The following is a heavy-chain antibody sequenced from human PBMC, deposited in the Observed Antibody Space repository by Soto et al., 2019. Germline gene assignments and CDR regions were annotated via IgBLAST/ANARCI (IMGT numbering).Heavy chain of an antibody. D-gene: IGHD2-2*01. CDR3: ASHSSLRGYCIMTSCYGYYYGMDV. CDR1: GGTFSSYA. V-gene: IGHV1-69*12. CDR2: IIPIFGTA. Sequence: QVQLVQSGAEVKKPGSSVKVSCKASGGTFSSYAISWVRQAPGQGLEWMGGIIPIFGTADYAQKFLGRVTSTADVSTSTAYMELSGLGSEDTAVYYCASHSSLRGYCIMTSCYGYYYGMDVLGQGTTVTVSS. J-gene: IGHJ6*02.